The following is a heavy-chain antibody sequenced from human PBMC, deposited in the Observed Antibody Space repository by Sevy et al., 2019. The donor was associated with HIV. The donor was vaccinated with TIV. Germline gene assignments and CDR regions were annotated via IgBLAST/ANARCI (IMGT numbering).Heavy chain of an antibody. J-gene: IGHJ6*02. V-gene: IGHV3-74*01. D-gene: IGHD3-3*01. CDR1: GFTLSSHW. CDR3: ARGQVLRFFDWPTYGLDV. Sequence: GGSLRLSCAASGFTLSSHWMFWVRQGPGKGLVWVSHINSHGTITNYADSVRGRFTISRDNAKNTVSLQMDSLRAEDTAFYYCARGQVLRFFDWPTYGLDVWGQGTTVTVSS. CDR2: INSHGTIT.